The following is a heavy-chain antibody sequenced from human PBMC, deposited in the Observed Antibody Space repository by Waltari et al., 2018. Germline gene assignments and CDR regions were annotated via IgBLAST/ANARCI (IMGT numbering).Heavy chain of an antibody. V-gene: IGHV3-23*03. D-gene: IGHD3-16*01. Sequence: EVQLLESGGGLVQPGGSLRLSCAASGFTFSDYAMSWVRQAPGKGLEWVSTIYSGGSKTYYVESVKGRFTVSRDNSKNTLYLQMNSLRAEDTAVYYCAKDGLRSGDYYYYYMDVWGKGTTVTVSS. J-gene: IGHJ6*03. CDR1: GFTFSDYA. CDR2: IYSGGSKT. CDR3: AKDGLRSGDYYYYYMDV.